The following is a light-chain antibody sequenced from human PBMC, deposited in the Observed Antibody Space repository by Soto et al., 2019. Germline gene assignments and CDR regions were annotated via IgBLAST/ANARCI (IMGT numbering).Light chain of an antibody. J-gene: IGKJ1*01. CDR1: QNITKF. CDR3: QQTYSAPGT. V-gene: IGKV1-39*01. Sequence: DIQMTQSPASLSASVGDRVTVTCRPSQNITKFLNWYQEKPGQAPKVLIYVTSNLGNGVPSRFSGSGSGTEFTLTISSLQPEDFATYYCQQTYSAPGTFGQGTRVEV. CDR2: VTS.